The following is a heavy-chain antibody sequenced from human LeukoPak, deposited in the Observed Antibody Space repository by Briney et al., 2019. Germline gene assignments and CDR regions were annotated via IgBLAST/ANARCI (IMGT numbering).Heavy chain of an antibody. V-gene: IGHV1-2*02. CDR1: GYTFTGYY. J-gene: IGHJ4*02. CDR2: INPNSGGT. D-gene: IGHD6-19*01. CDR3: ARGTVADYNDY. Sequence: ASVKVSCKASGYTFTGYYMHWVRQAPGQGLEWMGWINPNSGGTNYAQKFQGRVTMTRDMSTSTVYMELSSLRSEDTAVYYCARGTVADYNDYWGQGTLVTVSS.